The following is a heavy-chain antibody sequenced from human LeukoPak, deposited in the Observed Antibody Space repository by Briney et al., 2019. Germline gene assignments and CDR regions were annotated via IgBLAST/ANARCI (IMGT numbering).Heavy chain of an antibody. Sequence: SETLSLNCSVSGGSINSYWWSWIRQPAGKGLEFIGRIYTTGRTNYNPSLKSRVSMSVDTSKNKSSLELRSVTAADTAVYFCARAGYTISSYRFDYWGQGALVTVSS. CDR2: IYTTGRT. CDR3: ARAGYTISSYRFDY. J-gene: IGHJ4*02. D-gene: IGHD3-16*02. V-gene: IGHV4-4*07. CDR1: GGSINSYW.